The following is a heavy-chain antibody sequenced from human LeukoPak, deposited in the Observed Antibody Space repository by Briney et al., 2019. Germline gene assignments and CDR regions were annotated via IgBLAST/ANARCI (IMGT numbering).Heavy chain of an antibody. CDR3: ARGGYYGSGNDFRFDP. V-gene: IGHV4-38-2*02. D-gene: IGHD3-10*01. CDR2: INHLGST. Sequence: SETLSLTCTVSGYSISSGYYWSWIRQPPEKGLEWIGEINHLGSTNYNPSLKSRVTISVDTSKKQFSLNLTSVTAADTAVYYCARGGYYGSGNDFRFDPWGQGTLVTVSS. J-gene: IGHJ5*02. CDR1: GYSISSGYY.